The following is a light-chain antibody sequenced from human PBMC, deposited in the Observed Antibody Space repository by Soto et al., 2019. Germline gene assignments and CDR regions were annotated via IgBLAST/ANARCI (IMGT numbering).Light chain of an antibody. CDR1: SSNIGRNT. V-gene: IGLV1-44*01. CDR2: SNN. J-gene: IGLJ3*02. CDR3: AAWDDSLNGVM. Sequence: QSVLTQPPSTSGTPGQRVTISCSGSSSNIGRNTVNWYQQLPETAPKLLIYSNNLRPSGVPDRFSGSKSGTSASLAISGLQSEDEADYYCAAWDDSLNGVMFGGGTKLTVL.